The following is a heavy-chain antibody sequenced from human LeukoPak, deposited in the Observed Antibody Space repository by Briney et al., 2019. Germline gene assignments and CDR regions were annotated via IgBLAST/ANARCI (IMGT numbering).Heavy chain of an antibody. CDR3: ASWYDILTGYYIFDY. CDR1: GFTFNIYW. V-gene: IGHV3-7*01. J-gene: IGHJ4*02. Sequence: GGSLRLSCAASGFTFNIYWMSWVRQAPGKGLEWVANIRQDGSEKYYVDSVKGRFTISRDNAKNSLYLQMNSLRAEDTAVYYCASWYDILTGYYIFDYWGQGTLVTVSS. D-gene: IGHD3-9*01. CDR2: IRQDGSEK.